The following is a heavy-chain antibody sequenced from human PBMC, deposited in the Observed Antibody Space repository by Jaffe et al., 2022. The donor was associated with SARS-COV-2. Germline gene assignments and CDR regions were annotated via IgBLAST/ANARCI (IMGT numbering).Heavy chain of an antibody. CDR1: GYTFTSYG. Sequence: QVQLVQSGAEVKKPGASVKVSCKASGYTFTSYGISWVRQAPGQGLEWMGWISAYNGNTNYAQKLQGRVTMTTDTSTSTAYMELRSLRSDDTAVYYCARDQVTILPMITFGGVWELTGFDPWGQGTLVTVSS. V-gene: IGHV1-18*01. J-gene: IGHJ5*02. D-gene: IGHD3-16*01. CDR3: ARDQVTILPMITFGGVWELTGFDP. CDR2: ISAYNGNT.